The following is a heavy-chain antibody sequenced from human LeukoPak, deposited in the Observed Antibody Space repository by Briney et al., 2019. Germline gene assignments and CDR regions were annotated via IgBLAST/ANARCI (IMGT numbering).Heavy chain of an antibody. Sequence: GGSLRLSCEASGFTFDDYGMSWVRQPPGKGLEWVSGINRNGGSTDYADSVKGRFTISRGNAKNSHFLQMNSLRVEDTALYYCARGFRNGPFDCWGQGTLVTVSS. D-gene: IGHD2-8*01. CDR1: GFTFDDYG. CDR2: INRNGGST. CDR3: ARGFRNGPFDC. J-gene: IGHJ4*02. V-gene: IGHV3-20*04.